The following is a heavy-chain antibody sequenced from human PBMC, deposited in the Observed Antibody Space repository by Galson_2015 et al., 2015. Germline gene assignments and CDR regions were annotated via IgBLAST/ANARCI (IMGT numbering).Heavy chain of an antibody. CDR1: GFTFSAYD. CDR3: ARGVWRGPC. J-gene: IGHJ4*02. V-gene: IGHV3-23*01. Sequence: SLRLSCAASGFTFSAYDMHWVRQAPGEGLEWVSCITPAGGHGAYYADSEKRCSITSRDTTRNTVYLQMNSLTAEDTAAYYCARGVWRGPCWGQGTLVTVSS. CDR2: ITPAGGHGA. D-gene: IGHD2-21*01.